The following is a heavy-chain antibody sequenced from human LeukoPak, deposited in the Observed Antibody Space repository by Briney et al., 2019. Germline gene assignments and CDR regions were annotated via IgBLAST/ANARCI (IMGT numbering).Heavy chain of an antibody. CDR1: GGSISSSSYY. Sequence: SETLSLTCTVSGGSISSSSYYWGWIRQPPGKGLEWIGSIYYSGSTYYNPSLKSRVTIPVDTSKNQFSLKLSSVTAADTAVYYCARVVVVPAAIGLNYYYGMDVWGQGTTVTVSS. CDR3: ARVVVVPAAIGLNYYYGMDV. CDR2: IYYSGST. J-gene: IGHJ6*02. V-gene: IGHV4-39*01. D-gene: IGHD2-2*02.